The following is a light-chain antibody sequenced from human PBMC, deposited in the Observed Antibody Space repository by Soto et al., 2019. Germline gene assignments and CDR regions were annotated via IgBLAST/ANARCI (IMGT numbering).Light chain of an antibody. CDR3: QVFDGDHHHLV. J-gene: IGLJ3*02. CDR2: DDS. CDR1: NIENQG. V-gene: IGLV3-21*02. Sequence: SYELTQPPSVSVAPGQTARLTCGGDNIENQGVHWYQQKSGQAPVLVVYDDSDRPSGIPERFSGSNSVDRATLTITRVEAGDEAAYYCQVFDGDHHHLVFGGGTKLTVL.